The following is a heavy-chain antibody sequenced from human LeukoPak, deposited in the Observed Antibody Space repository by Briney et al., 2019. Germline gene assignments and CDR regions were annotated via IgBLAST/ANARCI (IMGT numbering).Heavy chain of an antibody. CDR3: ATETNGRHYDY. J-gene: IGHJ4*02. D-gene: IGHD1-14*01. CDR1: GLTFSTSG. V-gene: IGHV3-21*06. Sequence: AGGSLRLSCTASGLTFSTSGFNWVRQAPGKGLEWVASIGPTGSDRYHADSIKGRFTISRDNANNFLYLQMNSLRAEDTAVYYCATETNGRHYDYWGQGTLLSVSS. CDR2: IGPTGSDR.